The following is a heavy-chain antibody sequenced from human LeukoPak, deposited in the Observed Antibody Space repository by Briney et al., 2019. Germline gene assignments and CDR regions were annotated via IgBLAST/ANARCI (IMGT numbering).Heavy chain of an antibody. CDR2: IKQDGSEK. Sequence: GGSLRLSCAASGFTFSSYGMHWVRQAPGKGLEWVANIKQDGSEKYYVDSVKGRFTISRDNAKNSLYLQMNSLRAEDTAVYYCARDLVYHYYYYMDVWGKGTTVTVSS. D-gene: IGHD2-15*01. CDR3: ARDLVYHYYYYMDV. CDR1: GFTFSSYG. J-gene: IGHJ6*03. V-gene: IGHV3-7*01.